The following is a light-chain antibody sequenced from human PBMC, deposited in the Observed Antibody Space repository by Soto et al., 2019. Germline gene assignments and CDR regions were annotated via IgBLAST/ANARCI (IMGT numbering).Light chain of an antibody. Sequence: SYELTQSPSVSVAPGQTASLACGGDNIETKTVHWYQQRPGQAPVLVVYDDRDRPSGIPERFSGSNSGHTATLTISRVEAGDEADYYCQVWDIVTSRRIFGGGTQLTVL. CDR2: DDR. J-gene: IGLJ7*01. CDR1: NIETKT. V-gene: IGLV3-21*02. CDR3: QVWDIVTSRRI.